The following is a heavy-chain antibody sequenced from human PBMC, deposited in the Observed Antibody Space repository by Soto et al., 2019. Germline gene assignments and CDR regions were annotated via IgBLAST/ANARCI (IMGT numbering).Heavy chain of an antibody. CDR1: GFTFSSYA. D-gene: IGHD6-6*01. Sequence: PGGSLRLSCAASGFTFSSYAMSWVRQAPGKGLEWVSAISGSVGSTYYADSVKGRFTISRDNSKNTLYLQMNSLRAEDTAVYYCEKLVSSSPEPAFDYWGQGTLVTSPQ. J-gene: IGHJ4*02. CDR2: ISGSVGST. CDR3: EKLVSSSPEPAFDY. V-gene: IGHV3-23*01.